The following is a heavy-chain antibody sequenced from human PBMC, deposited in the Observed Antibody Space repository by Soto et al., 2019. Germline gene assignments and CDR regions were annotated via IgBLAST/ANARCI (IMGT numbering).Heavy chain of an antibody. CDR1: GFTFSSYS. Sequence: GGSLRLSCAASGFTFSSYSMNWVRQAPGKGLEWVSSISSSSSYIYYADSVKGRFTISRDNAKNSLYLQMNSLRAEDTAVYYCAREGGHCSSTSCQAYYYYYGMDVWGQGTTVTVSS. J-gene: IGHJ6*02. V-gene: IGHV3-21*01. CDR2: ISSSSSYI. CDR3: AREGGHCSSTSCQAYYYYYGMDV. D-gene: IGHD2-2*01.